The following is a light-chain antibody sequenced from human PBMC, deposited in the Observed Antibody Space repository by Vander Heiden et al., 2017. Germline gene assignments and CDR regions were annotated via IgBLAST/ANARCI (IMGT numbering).Light chain of an antibody. CDR1: SSNIGSNY. V-gene: IGLV1-47*01. Sequence: QSVLTQPPSASGTPGQRVTISCSGSSSNIGSNYVYWYQQLPGTAPKLLIYRNDQRPSGVPDRLSGSKSGTSASLAISGLRSEDEADYYCAAWDDSLSVVFGGGTKLTVL. CDR2: RND. J-gene: IGLJ2*01. CDR3: AAWDDSLSVV.